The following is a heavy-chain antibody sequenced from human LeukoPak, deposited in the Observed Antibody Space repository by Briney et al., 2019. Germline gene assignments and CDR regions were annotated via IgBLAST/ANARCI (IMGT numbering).Heavy chain of an antibody. CDR3: AGLFWSSSSWYYYYYGMDV. J-gene: IGHJ6*02. V-gene: IGHV4-59*08. CDR1: GGSISSYY. D-gene: IGHD6-13*01. Sequence: PSETLSLTCTVSGGSISSYYWSWIRQPPGKGLEWIGYIYYSGSTNYNPSLKSRVTISVDTSKNQFSLKLSSVTAADTAVYYCAGLFWSSSSWYYYYYGMDVWGQGTTVTVSS. CDR2: IYYSGST.